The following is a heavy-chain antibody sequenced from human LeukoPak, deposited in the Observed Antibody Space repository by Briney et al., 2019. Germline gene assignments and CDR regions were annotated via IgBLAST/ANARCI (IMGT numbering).Heavy chain of an antibody. Sequence: ASVKVSCKASGYTFNSFFIHWVRRAPGQGLEWMGWINPNSGGVNYAQTFQGRIALTRDTSATTVYMELTSLTSDDTAVCYCARGGVYSSSSADYWGLGTLVTVSS. D-gene: IGHD6-6*01. V-gene: IGHV1-2*02. CDR3: ARGGVYSSSSADY. CDR2: INPNSGGV. CDR1: GYTFNSFF. J-gene: IGHJ4*02.